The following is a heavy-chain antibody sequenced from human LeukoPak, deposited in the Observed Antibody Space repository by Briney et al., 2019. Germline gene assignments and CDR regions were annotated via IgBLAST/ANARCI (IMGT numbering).Heavy chain of an antibody. CDR2: ISNSGSTL. V-gene: IGHV3-48*03. D-gene: IGHD2-8*01. J-gene: IGHJ4*02. Sequence: GGSLRLSCAASGFTFRSYEMNWVRQAPGKGLECVSYISNSGSTLYYADSVKGRLTISRDNAKNSVYLQLNSLRADDTAVYYCARAEMALVPVFDYWGQGTLVTVSS. CDR1: GFTFRSYE. CDR3: ARAEMALVPVFDY.